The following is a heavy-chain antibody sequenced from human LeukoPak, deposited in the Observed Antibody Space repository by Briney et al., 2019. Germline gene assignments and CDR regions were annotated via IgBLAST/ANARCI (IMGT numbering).Heavy chain of an antibody. J-gene: IGHJ4*02. D-gene: IGHD2-21*02. CDR3: AKDLPASIVVVTALVGYFDY. CDR1: GFTFSSYA. CDR2: ISGSGGST. V-gene: IGHV3-23*01. Sequence: GGSLRLSCAASGFTFSSYAMSWVRQAPGKGLEWVSAISGSGGSTYYADSVKGRFTISRDNSKNTLYLQMNSLRAEDTAVYYCAKDLPASIVVVTALVGYFDYWGQGTLVTVSS.